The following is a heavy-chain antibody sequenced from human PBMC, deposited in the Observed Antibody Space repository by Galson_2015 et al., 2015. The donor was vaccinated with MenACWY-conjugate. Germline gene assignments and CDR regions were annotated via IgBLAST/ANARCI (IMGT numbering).Heavy chain of an antibody. CDR2: IEWDDDK. CDR3: ARSSGWSVSGLDF. V-gene: IGHV2-70*11. J-gene: IGHJ6*02. Sequence: PALVKPTQTLTLTCNFSGFSLSISGMCVSWIRQPPGKALEWLARIEWDDDKYYSTSLKTRLTIPKDTSKNQVVLTMTNMDPVDTATYYCARSSGWSVSGLDFWGQGTTVTVSS. D-gene: IGHD6-19*01. CDR1: GFSLSISGMC.